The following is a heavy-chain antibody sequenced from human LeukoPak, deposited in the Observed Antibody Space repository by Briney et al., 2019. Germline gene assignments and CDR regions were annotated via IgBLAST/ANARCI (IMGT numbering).Heavy chain of an antibody. V-gene: IGHV3-30*03. D-gene: IGHD5-24*01. Sequence: GGSLRLSCAASEFTFSSHGMHWVRQAPGKGLEWVAVISYDGSNKQYVDSVKGRFTISRDNAKNTLYLQMNSLRVDDTAVYYCAREDRGDGYNLHYWGQGTLVTVSS. CDR2: ISYDGSNK. CDR1: EFTFSSHG. CDR3: AREDRGDGYNLHY. J-gene: IGHJ4*02.